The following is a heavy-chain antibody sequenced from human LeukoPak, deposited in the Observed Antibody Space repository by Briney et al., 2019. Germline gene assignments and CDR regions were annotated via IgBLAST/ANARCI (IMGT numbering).Heavy chain of an antibody. Sequence: PGGSMRLSCAASGFTVSSNYMSWVRQAPGKGLEWVSVIYSGGSTYYADSVKGRFTISRDNSKNTLYLQMNSLRAEDTAVYYCARFITGTLYGMDVWGQGTTVTVPS. D-gene: IGHD1-7*01. CDR3: ARFITGTLYGMDV. CDR2: IYSGGST. J-gene: IGHJ6*02. CDR1: GFTVSSNY. V-gene: IGHV3-53*01.